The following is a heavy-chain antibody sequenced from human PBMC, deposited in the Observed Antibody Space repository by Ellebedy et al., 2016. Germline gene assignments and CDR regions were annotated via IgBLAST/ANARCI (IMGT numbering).Heavy chain of an antibody. V-gene: IGHV3-15*07. CDR2: IKSKTDGGTT. J-gene: IGHJ1*01. Sequence: GGSLRLXXAASNFSFSNAWMNWVRQAPGKGLEWVGRIKSKTDGGTTDYAAPVKGRFTISRDDSKDTLYLQMNTLKTEDTAVYYCTSLPRRWGQGTLVTVSS. CDR1: NFSFSNAW. CDR3: TSLPRR.